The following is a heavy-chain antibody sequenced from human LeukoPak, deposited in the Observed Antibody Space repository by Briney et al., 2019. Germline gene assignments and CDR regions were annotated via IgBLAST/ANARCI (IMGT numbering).Heavy chain of an antibody. D-gene: IGHD2-15*01. CDR3: ARERWWGNDAFDI. J-gene: IGHJ3*02. CDR1: GGSISSGSYY. Sequence: SETLSLTCTVSGGSISSGSYYWSWIRQPAGKGVEWIGRIYTSGSTNYNPSLKSRVTISVDTSKNQFSLKLSSVTAADTAVYYCARERWWGNDAFDIWGQGTMVTVSS. CDR2: IYTSGST. V-gene: IGHV4-61*02.